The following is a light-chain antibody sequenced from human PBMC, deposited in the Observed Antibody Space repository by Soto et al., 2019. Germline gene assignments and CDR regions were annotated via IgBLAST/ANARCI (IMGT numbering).Light chain of an antibody. CDR2: LEGSGSY. V-gene: IGLV4-60*03. CDR1: SGHSSYI. J-gene: IGLJ3*02. CDR3: ETWYSNSWV. Sequence: QLVLTQSSSASASLGSSVKLTCTLSSGHSSYIIAWHQQQPGKAPRYLMKLEGSGSYNKGSGVPDRFSGSSSGADRYLTSSNLQSEDEADYYCETWYSNSWVFGGGTKPTVL.